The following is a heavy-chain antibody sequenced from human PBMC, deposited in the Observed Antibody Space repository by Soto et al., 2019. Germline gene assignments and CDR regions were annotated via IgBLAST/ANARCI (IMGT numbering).Heavy chain of an antibody. CDR1: GGTFSSYA. J-gene: IGHJ6*02. Sequence: SVKVSCKASGGTFSSYAISWVRQAPGQGLEWMGGIIPIFGTANYAQKFQGRVTITADESTSTAYMELSSLRSEGTAVYYCASGTMLADSSSPLDVWGRGTTVTVSS. D-gene: IGHD6-6*01. CDR3: ASGTMLADSSSPLDV. CDR2: IIPIFGTA. V-gene: IGHV1-69*13.